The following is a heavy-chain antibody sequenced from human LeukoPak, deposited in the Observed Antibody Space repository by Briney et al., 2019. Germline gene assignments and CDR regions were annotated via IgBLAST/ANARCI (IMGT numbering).Heavy chain of an antibody. CDR2: IYYSGST. D-gene: IGHD1-26*01. Sequence: PSETLSLTRTVAGGSISSSSYYWGWLRQPPGKGLEWIGSIYYSGSTYYNRSLKSRVTVSVDTSNNQFSLRLTSVTAADTAVYYCAREVPWVWNFDLWGRGTLVTVSS. CDR3: AREVPWVWNFDL. J-gene: IGHJ2*01. V-gene: IGHV4-39*02. CDR1: GGSISSSSYY.